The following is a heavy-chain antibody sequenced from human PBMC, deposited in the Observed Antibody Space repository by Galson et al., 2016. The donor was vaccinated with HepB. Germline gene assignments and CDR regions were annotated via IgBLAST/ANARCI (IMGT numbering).Heavy chain of an antibody. D-gene: IGHD5-18*01. CDR2: IIPIFVTA. CDR1: GDTFSSYD. J-gene: IGHJ3*02. V-gene: IGHV1-69*13. Sequence: SVKVSCKASGDTFSSYDISWVRQAPGQGLEWMGGIIPIFVTANYAQTFQGRVTITADESTNTAYMELSSLGSEDTAVYYCARHTEATDDDDAFDIWGQGTMVTVSS. CDR3: ARHTEATDDDDAFDI.